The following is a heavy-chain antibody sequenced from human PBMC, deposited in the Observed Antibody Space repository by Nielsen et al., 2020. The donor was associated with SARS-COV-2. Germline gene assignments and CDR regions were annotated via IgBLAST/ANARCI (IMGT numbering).Heavy chain of an antibody. CDR2: ITPDGGGS. CDR1: GFTFDDYV. V-gene: IGHV3-43D*03. Sequence: GGSLRLSCAASGFTFDDYVMNWVRQVPGKGLEWVSLITPDGGGSYTADSVKGRFTISRDNSKNSLYLQMNNLRPEDTALYYCAKGRSSAYCHGMDVWGQGTTVTVSS. CDR3: AKGRSSAYCHGMDV. D-gene: IGHD6-6*01. J-gene: IGHJ6*02.